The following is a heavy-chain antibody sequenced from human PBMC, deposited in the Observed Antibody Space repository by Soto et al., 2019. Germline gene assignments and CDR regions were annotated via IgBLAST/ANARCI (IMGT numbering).Heavy chain of an antibody. J-gene: IGHJ5*02. CDR2: ISGSGGST. V-gene: IGHV3-23*01. CDR3: AKDARPFRSYGNSWFDP. Sequence: PGGSLRLSCAASGFTFSSYAMSWVRQAPGKGLEWVSAISGSGGSTYYADSVKGRFTISRDNSKNTLYLQMNSLRAEDTAVYYYAKDARPFRSYGNSWFDPWGQGTLVTVSS. CDR1: GFTFSSYA. D-gene: IGHD3-16*01.